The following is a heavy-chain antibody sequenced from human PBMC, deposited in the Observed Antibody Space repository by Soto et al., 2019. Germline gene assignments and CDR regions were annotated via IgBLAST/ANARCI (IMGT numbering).Heavy chain of an antibody. CDR2: INPSGGST. CDR1: GYTFTSYY. D-gene: IGHD6-13*01. V-gene: IGHV1-46*01. J-gene: IGHJ1*01. CDR3: ARAPYSSSPKPLRSEYFQH. Sequence: GASVKVSCKASGYTFTSYYMHWVRQAPGQGLEWMGIINPSGGSTSYAQKFQGRVTMTRDTSTSTVYMELSSLRSEDTAVYYCARAPYSSSPKPLRSEYFQHWGQGTLVTVSS.